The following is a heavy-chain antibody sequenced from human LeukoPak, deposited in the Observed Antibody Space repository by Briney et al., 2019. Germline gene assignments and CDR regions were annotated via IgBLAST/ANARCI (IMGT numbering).Heavy chain of an antibody. CDR3: ARGRQPLGYYYYMDV. CDR1: GGSISSGGYY. J-gene: IGHJ6*03. V-gene: IGHV4-31*03. Sequence: SETLSLTCTVSGGSISSGGYYWSWIRQHPGKGLEWIGYICYSGSTYYNPSLKSRVTISVDTSKNQFSLKLSSVTAADTAVYYCARGRQPLGYYYYMDVWGKGTTVTVSS. D-gene: IGHD5-18*01. CDR2: ICYSGST.